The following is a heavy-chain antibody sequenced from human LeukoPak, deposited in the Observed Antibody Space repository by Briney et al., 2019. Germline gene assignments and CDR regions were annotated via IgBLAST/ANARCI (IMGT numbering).Heavy chain of an antibody. V-gene: IGHV3-21*01. CDR3: ARHPSLTYYDFWSGYLNVYYMDV. CDR2: ISSSSSFI. Sequence: GGSLRLSCAASGFTFSHYSMTWVRQAPGKGLEWVSSISSSSSFIYYADSVKGRFTISRDNAKKSLYLQMNSLRAEDTAVYYCARHPSLTYYDFWSGYLNVYYMDVWGKGTTVTVSS. D-gene: IGHD3-3*01. J-gene: IGHJ6*03. CDR1: GFTFSHYS.